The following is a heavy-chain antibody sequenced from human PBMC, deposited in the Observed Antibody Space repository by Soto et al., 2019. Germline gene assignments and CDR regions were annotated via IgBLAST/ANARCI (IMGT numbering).Heavy chain of an antibody. J-gene: IGHJ6*02. D-gene: IGHD4-4*01. V-gene: IGHV1-2*04. CDR3: ARDLPTVTTFGQSIAPYYYYYGMDV. CDR2: INPNSGGT. Sequence: ASVKVSCKASGYTFTGYYMHWVRQAPGQGLEWMGWINPNSGGTNYAQKFRGWVTMTRDTSISTAYMELSRLRSDDTAVYYCARDLPTVTTFGQSIAPYYYYYGMDVWGQGTTVTVSS. CDR1: GYTFTGYY.